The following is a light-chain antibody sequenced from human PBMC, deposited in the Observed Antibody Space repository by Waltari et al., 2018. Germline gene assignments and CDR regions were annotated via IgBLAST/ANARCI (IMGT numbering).Light chain of an antibody. Sequence: EIVLTQSPATLSLSPGERATLSCRASPTSDNLLAWYQQKPGQAPRLLIYDTSTRATGTPARFSGSGSGADFTLTISSLETEDFAVYYCLQRGNWLFGAGTRVEI. CDR1: PTSDNL. V-gene: IGKV3-11*01. J-gene: IGKJ4*01. CDR2: DTS. CDR3: LQRGNWL.